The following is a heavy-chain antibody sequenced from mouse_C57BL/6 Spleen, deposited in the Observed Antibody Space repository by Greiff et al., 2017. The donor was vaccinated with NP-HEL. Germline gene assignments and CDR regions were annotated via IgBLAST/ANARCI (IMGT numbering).Heavy chain of an antibody. CDR1: GFTFSDYY. J-gene: IGHJ2*01. Sequence: EVMLVEPEGGLVQPGSSMKLSCTASGFTFSDYYMAWVRQVPEKGLEWVANINYDGSSTYYLDFLKSRCIISRDNAKNILYLQMSSVKSENTAMYYCAREGYYSNYVFDYWGQGTTLTVSS. V-gene: IGHV5-16*02. D-gene: IGHD2-5*01. CDR2: INYDGSST. CDR3: AREGYYSNYVFDY.